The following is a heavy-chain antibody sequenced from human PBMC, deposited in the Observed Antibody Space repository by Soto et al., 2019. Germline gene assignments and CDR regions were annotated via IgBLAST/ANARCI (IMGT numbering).Heavy chain of an antibody. CDR2: IIPIFGTA. J-gene: IGHJ6*02. V-gene: IGHV1-69*13. CDR1: GGTFSSYA. Sequence: SVKVSCKASGGTFSSYAISWVRQAPGQGLEWMGGIIPIFGTANYAQKFQGRVTITADESTSTAYMELSSLRSEDTAVYYCARRGSSSFNYYYGMDVWGQGTTVTVSS. D-gene: IGHD6-6*01. CDR3: ARRGSSSFNYYYGMDV.